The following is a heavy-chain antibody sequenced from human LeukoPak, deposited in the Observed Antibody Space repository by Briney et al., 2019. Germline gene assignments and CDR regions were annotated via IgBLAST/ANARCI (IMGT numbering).Heavy chain of an antibody. CDR2: ISYDGSNK. D-gene: IGHD6-6*01. Sequence: GGSLRLSCAAAGFTFSSYDMRWVRQAPGKGLEWVAVISYDGSNKYYADSVKGRFTISRDNSKNTLYLQMNSLRAEDTAVYYCARAIMVPSIAARPGWFDPWGQGTLVTVSS. CDR3: ARAIMVPSIAARPGWFDP. CDR1: GFTFSSYD. V-gene: IGHV3-30*19. J-gene: IGHJ5*02.